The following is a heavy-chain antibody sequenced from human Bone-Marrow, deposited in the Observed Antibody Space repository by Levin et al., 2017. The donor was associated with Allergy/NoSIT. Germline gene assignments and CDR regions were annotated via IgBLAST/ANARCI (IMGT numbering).Heavy chain of an antibody. D-gene: IGHD2-2*01. V-gene: IGHV3-21*01. CDR2: ITSSGSDM. CDR1: GFTFSAYT. J-gene: IGHJ4*02. Sequence: GGSLRLSCVASGFTFSAYTMNWVRQAPGKGLEWVSSITSSGSDMYYADSVKGRFSISRDNAENSVYLQMNSLRAEDTAVYYCARSSTDYWGPGTLVTVSS. CDR3: ARSSTDY.